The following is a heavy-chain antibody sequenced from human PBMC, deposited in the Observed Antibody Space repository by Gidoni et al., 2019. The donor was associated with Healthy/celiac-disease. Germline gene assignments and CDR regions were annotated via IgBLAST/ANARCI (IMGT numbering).Heavy chain of an antibody. Sequence: EVQLAQSGGGLVKPGGSLRLSCAPSGFTFSSYRMNWVRQAPGKGLVWVSSISSSSSYIYYADSVKGRLTISRDNAKNSLYLQMNSLRAEDTAEYCCARDQFTDIVATGGYGMDVWGQGTTVTVSS. CDR1: GFTFSSYR. CDR3: ARDQFTDIVATGGYGMDV. CDR2: ISSSSSYI. D-gene: IGHD5-12*01. J-gene: IGHJ6*02. V-gene: IGHV3-21*01.